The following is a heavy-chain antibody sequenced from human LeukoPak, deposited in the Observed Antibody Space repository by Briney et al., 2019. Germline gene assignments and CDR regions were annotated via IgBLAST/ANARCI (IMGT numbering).Heavy chain of an antibody. D-gene: IGHD6-13*01. V-gene: IGHV3-21*01. Sequence: GGSLRLSCAASGFPFSRHSMNWIRQAPGKGLEWISSISDSSSHIYSADSMKGRFTISRDNAKNSLYLQMNSLRAEDTAVYYCATTGGSWYDGSFDYWGQGTLVTVSS. J-gene: IGHJ4*02. CDR1: GFPFSRHS. CDR2: ISDSSSHI. CDR3: ATTGGSWYDGSFDY.